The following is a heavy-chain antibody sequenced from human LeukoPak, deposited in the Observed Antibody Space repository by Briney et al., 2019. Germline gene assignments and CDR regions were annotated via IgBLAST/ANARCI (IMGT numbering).Heavy chain of an antibody. V-gene: IGHV3-30*02. CDR2: IRYDGSNK. CDR3: AKGVTIFGVVSPNDY. Sequence: PGGSLRLSCAASGFTFSSYGMHWVRQAPGKGLEWVAFIRYDGSNKYYADSVKGRFTISRDNSKNTLYLQMNSLRAEDTAVYYCAKGVTIFGVVSPNDYWGQGTLVTVSS. CDR1: GFTFSSYG. J-gene: IGHJ4*02. D-gene: IGHD3-3*01.